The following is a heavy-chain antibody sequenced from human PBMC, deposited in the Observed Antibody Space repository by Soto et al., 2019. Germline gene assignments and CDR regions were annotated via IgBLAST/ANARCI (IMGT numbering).Heavy chain of an antibody. Sequence: GGSLRLSCAASGFTFSRYGMNWLRQAPGKGLEWVASISSSTSYVYYADSVKGRFSTSRDNAKNILYLEMYALRSEDTAIYYCARDPSEGRVGNWFESWGQGTLVTVSS. CDR1: GFTFSRYG. CDR2: ISSSTSYV. V-gene: IGHV3-21*06. CDR3: ARDPSEGRVGNWFES. J-gene: IGHJ5*01.